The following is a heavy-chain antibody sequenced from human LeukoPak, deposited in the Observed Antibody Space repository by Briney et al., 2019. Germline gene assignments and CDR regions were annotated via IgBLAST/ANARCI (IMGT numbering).Heavy chain of an antibody. D-gene: IGHD3-22*01. CDR3: ARGPYYYDSSGYYRA. V-gene: IGHV4-34*01. Sequence: PSETLSLTCAVYGGSFSGYYWSWIRQPPGKGLDWIGEINHSGSTNYNPSLKSRVTISVDTSKNQFSLKLSSVTAADTAVYYWARGPYYYDSSGYYRAWGQGTLVTVSS. J-gene: IGHJ5*02. CDR2: INHSGST. CDR1: GGSFSGYY.